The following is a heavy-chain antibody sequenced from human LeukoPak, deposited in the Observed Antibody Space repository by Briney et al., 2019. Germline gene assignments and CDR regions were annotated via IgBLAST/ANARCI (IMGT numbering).Heavy chain of an antibody. Sequence: GGSLRLSFAAAGFTFNNYGMNWVRQAPGKGLEWLSYISSSSSTIHYADSVKGRFTISRDNAKNLLYLHMNSLRDEDTAVYYCARGDTALTYWGQGTLVTVSS. CDR1: GFTFNNYG. J-gene: IGHJ4*02. CDR2: ISSSSSTI. CDR3: ARGDTALTY. D-gene: IGHD5-18*01. V-gene: IGHV3-48*02.